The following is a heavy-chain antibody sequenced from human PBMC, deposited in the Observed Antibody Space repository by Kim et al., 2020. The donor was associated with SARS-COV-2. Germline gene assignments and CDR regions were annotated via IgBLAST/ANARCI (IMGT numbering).Heavy chain of an antibody. CDR1: GGSLSSSSYY. J-gene: IGHJ6*03. CDR3: ARHKRYSSGWYVAFYYYYMDV. D-gene: IGHD6-19*01. V-gene: IGHV4-39*01. CDR2: AYYIGNT. Sequence: SETLSLTCTVSGGSLSSSSYYWGWIRQPPGKGLEWIGTAYYIGNTYYNPSLKSRVTISVDTSKNQFSPKLGSVTAADTAVYYCARHKRYSSGWYVAFYYYYMDVWGKGTTVTVSS.